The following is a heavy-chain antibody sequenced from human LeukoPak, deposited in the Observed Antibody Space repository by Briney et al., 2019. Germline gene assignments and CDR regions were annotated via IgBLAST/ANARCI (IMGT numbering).Heavy chain of an antibody. D-gene: IGHD3-10*01. CDR1: GGSISGYY. Sequence: SQTLSLTCTVSGGSISGYYWSWIRQPPGKGLEWIGFIYYSGSTKYNPSLKSRVTISVDTSKNQFSLKLTSVTAADTAVYYCARYGSGSYSDDHFQHWGQGTLVTVSS. CDR2: IYYSGST. CDR3: ARYGSGSYSDDHFQH. V-gene: IGHV4-59*08. J-gene: IGHJ1*01.